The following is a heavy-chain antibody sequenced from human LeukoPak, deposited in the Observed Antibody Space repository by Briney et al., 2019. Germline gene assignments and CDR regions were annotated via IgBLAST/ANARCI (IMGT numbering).Heavy chain of an antibody. CDR1: GYTFTGYY. CDR3: ARVHRLSKYYYDSSGYYYLPGGAYYYYMDV. D-gene: IGHD3-22*01. V-gene: IGHV1-2*02. J-gene: IGHJ6*03. CDR2: INPNSGGT. Sequence: ASVKVSCKASGYTFTGYYMHWVRQAPGQGLEWMGWINPNSGGTNYAQKFQGRVTMTRDTSISTAYMELSRLRSDDTAVYYCARVHRLSKYYYDSSGYYYLPGGAYYYYMDVWGKGTTVTVSS.